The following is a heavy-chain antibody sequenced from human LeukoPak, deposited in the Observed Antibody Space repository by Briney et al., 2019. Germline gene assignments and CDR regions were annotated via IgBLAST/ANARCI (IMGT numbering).Heavy chain of an antibody. CDR2: IFGGGTT. Sequence: GGSLRLSCAASGFTVSSNYMNWVRQAPGKGLEWVSVIFGGGTTYYADSVKGRFTISRDSSKNTLYLQMNSLRADDTAVYYCARGIVATIQDYWGQGTLVTVSS. J-gene: IGHJ4*02. V-gene: IGHV3-66*01. D-gene: IGHD5-12*01. CDR3: ARGIVATIQDY. CDR1: GFTVSSNY.